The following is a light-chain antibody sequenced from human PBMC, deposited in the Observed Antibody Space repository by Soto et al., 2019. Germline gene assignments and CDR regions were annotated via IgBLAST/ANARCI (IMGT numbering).Light chain of an antibody. J-gene: IGKJ5*01. CDR1: QSVSSSY. Sequence: IVLTQSPGTLSLSPGERATLSCRASQSVSSSYLAWYQQKPGQAPRLLIYGASSRATGIPDRFSGSGSGTDFTLTISRLEPEEFAVYYCHQYCSSPITFGQGTRLEIK. CDR3: HQYCSSPIT. CDR2: GAS. V-gene: IGKV3-20*01.